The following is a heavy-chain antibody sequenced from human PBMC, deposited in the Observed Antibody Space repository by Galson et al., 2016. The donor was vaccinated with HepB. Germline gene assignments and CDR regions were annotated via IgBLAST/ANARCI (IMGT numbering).Heavy chain of an antibody. CDR1: GGSISSGRYY. CDR2: IYYTGST. V-gene: IGHV4-39*01. CDR3: ARQSGSCTRTSCQHIYYYYYAMDV. Sequence: SETLSLTCNVSGGSISSGRYYWGWIRQTPGTGLEWIASIYYTGSTHYNPSLKSRVTISVDTSKNQFSLKVNSVTAADTAVYYCARQSGSCTRTSCQHIYYYYYAMDVWGQGTTVTVSS. D-gene: IGHD2-2*01. J-gene: IGHJ6*02.